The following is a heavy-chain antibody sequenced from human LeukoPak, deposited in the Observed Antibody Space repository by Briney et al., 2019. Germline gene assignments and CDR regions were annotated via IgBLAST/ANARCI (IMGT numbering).Heavy chain of an antibody. CDR1: GGSISSYY. J-gene: IGHJ4*02. V-gene: IGHV4-59*01. Sequence: SETLSLTCTVSGGSISSYYWSWIRQPPGKGLEWIGYIYYSGSTNCNPSLKSRVTISVDTSKNQFSLKLSSVTAADTAVYYCARDLYRYYFDYWGQGTLVTVSS. D-gene: IGHD2/OR15-2a*01. CDR2: IYYSGST. CDR3: ARDLYRYYFDY.